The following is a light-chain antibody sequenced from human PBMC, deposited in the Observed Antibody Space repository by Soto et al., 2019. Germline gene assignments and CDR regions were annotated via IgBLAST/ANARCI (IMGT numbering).Light chain of an antibody. V-gene: IGLV1-47*02. CDR1: SSNIGSNY. CDR3: AAWDDSLVWV. J-gene: IGLJ3*02. Sequence: QSVLTQPPSASGTPGQRVTISCSGSSSNIGSNYVYWYQQLPGTAPKLLIYSNNQRPSGVPDRFSGSKSGTSASLVISGLRSEDEADYYCAAWDDSLVWVFGGGTKVTVL. CDR2: SNN.